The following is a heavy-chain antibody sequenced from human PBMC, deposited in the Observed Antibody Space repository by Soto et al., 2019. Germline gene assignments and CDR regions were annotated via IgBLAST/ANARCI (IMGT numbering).Heavy chain of an antibody. V-gene: IGHV3-53*01. Sequence: EVQLVESGGDLIQPGGSLRLSCAASGFTVSANYMSWVRQAPGKGLEWVSLIYTDDTTYYADSVKDRFTISRDNSKNTLYLQMNSLRVEDTAVYYCARERVTTGCGYYGMDVWGQGTTVTVSS. CDR2: IYTDDTT. D-gene: IGHD4-17*01. CDR3: ARERVTTGCGYYGMDV. CDR1: GFTVSANY. J-gene: IGHJ6*02.